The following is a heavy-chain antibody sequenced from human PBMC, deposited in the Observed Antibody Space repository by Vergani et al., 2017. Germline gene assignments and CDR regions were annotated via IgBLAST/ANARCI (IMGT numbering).Heavy chain of an antibody. CDR3: ARGLHGFNYYYYYMDV. D-gene: IGHD3-10*01. J-gene: IGHJ6*03. CDR1: GYTFTSYD. CDR2: MNPNSGNT. Sequence: QVQLVQSGAEVKKPGASVKVSCKASGYTFTSYDINWVRQATGKGLEWMGWMNPNSGNTGYAQKFQGRVTMTRNTSISTAYMGLSSLRSEDTAVYYCARGLHGFNYYYYYMDVWGKGTTVTVSS. V-gene: IGHV1-8*01.